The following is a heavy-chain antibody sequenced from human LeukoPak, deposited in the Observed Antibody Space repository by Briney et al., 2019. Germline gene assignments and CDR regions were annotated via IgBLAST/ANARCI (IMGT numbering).Heavy chain of an antibody. Sequence: GGSLRLSCAASGFTFSSYWMHWVRQATGKGMVWVSRIKSDGSTRYADSVKGRFTISRDNAKNTVSLQMNSLRAEDTGVYYCARAPSEIGGYYPEYFRHWGQGTLVTVSP. D-gene: IGHD3-22*01. J-gene: IGHJ1*01. V-gene: IGHV3-74*01. CDR2: IKSDGST. CDR3: ARAPSEIGGYYPEYFRH. CDR1: GFTFSSYW.